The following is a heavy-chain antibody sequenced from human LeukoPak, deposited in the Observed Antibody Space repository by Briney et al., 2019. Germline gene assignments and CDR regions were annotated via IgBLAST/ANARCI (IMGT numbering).Heavy chain of an antibody. J-gene: IGHJ4*02. CDR2: IYYSGST. CDR3: AKIAYGANFFDC. V-gene: IGHV4-59*01. Sequence: SETLSLTCTVSGGSISSYYWSWIRQPPGKGLEWIGYIYYSGSTNYNPSLKSRVTISVDTSKNQFSLSLNSVTAADTAVYYCAKIAYGANFFDCWGQGTLVTVSS. CDR1: GGSISSYY. D-gene: IGHD4/OR15-4a*01.